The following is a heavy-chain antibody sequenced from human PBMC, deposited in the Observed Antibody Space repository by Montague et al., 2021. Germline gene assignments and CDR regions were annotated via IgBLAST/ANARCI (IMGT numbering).Heavy chain of an antibody. CDR2: LNYSGNS. D-gene: IGHD2-2*01. CDR1: GASITSNNYY. Sequence: SETLSLACTVSGASITSNNYYWGRLRQSPGKGLVWIGSLNYSGNSFYHPTLQIRITMAVDTSQNQFSLNLSSVTAADTPIYYCARVCRSCYVGWFDPWGQGTLVTVSS. V-gene: IGHV4-39*07. CDR3: ARVCRSCYVGWFDP. J-gene: IGHJ5*02.